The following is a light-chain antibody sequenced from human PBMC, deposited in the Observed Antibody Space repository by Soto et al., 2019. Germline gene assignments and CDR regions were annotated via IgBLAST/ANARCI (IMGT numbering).Light chain of an antibody. CDR2: RAS. V-gene: IGKV1-5*03. CDR1: QSISNS. CDR3: QQYSTYPLT. Sequence: DIQMTQSPSTRSASVGDRVTMTCRASQSISNSLAWYQQQPGKAPKLLIYRASALQSGVPSRFSGSGSGTKFTLTIDSLQPDDFASCYCQQYSTYPLTFGVGTRV. J-gene: IGKJ4*01.